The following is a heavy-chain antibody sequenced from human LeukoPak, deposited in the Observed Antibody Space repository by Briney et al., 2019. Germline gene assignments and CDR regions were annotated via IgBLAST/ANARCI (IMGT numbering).Heavy chain of an antibody. CDR2: IYYSGST. CDR1: GGSISSSSYY. D-gene: IGHD3-9*01. J-gene: IGHJ3*02. V-gene: IGHV4-39*07. Sequence: SETLSLTCTVSGGSISSSSYYWSWIRQPPGKGLEWIGSIYYSGSTYYNPSLKSRVTISVDTSKNQFSLKLSSVTAADTAVYYCARVPVNPDYDILTGYYLVSDDAFDIWGQGTMVTVSS. CDR3: ARVPVNPDYDILTGYYLVSDDAFDI.